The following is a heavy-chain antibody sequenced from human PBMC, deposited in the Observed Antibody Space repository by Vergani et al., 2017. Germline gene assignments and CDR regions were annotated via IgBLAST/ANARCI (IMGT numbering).Heavy chain of an antibody. CDR3: ARGPVGYSYGYPFDY. D-gene: IGHD5-18*01. CDR1: GYTFTSYA. CDR2: INAGNGNT. V-gene: IGHV1-3*01. Sequence: QVQLVQSGAEVKKPGASVKVSCKASGYTFTSYAMHWVRQAPGQRLEWMGWINAGNGNTKYSQKFQGRVTISRDTSASTAYMELSSLRSEDTAVYYWARGPVGYSYGYPFDYWGQGTLVTVSS. J-gene: IGHJ4*02.